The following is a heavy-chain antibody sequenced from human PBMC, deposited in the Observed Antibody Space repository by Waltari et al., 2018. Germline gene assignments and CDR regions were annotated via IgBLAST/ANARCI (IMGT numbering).Heavy chain of an antibody. CDR1: GYTFTSYD. J-gene: IGHJ4*02. V-gene: IGHV1-8*01. Sequence: QVQLVQSGAEVKKPGPSVKVSSKSSGYTFTSYDINWLRQATGQGLEWMGWMNPNSGNTGYEQKFQGRVTMTRNTSISTAYMELSSLRSEDTAIYYWARRRGSSSQAEVDYWGQGTLVTVSS. D-gene: IGHD6-13*01. CDR2: MNPNSGNT. CDR3: ARRRGSSSQAEVDY.